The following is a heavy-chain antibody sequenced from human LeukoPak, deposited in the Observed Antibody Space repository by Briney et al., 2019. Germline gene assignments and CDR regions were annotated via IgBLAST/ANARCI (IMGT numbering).Heavy chain of an antibody. CDR2: VSNSGANI. D-gene: IGHD6-25*01. J-gene: IGHJ4*02. V-gene: IGHV3-48*04. Sequence: GGSLRLSCAASEFTFSNYWMSWVRQAPGKGLEWVSYVSNSGANIFYADSVKGRFTVSRDNAENSLFLQMNSLRPEDTAVYYCARDAHSGDGWGQGTLVTVSS. CDR3: ARDAHSGDG. CDR1: EFTFSNYW.